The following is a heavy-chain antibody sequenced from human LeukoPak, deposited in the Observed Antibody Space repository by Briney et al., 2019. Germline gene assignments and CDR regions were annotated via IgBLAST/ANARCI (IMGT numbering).Heavy chain of an antibody. V-gene: IGHV3-23*01. J-gene: IGHJ4*02. D-gene: IGHD6-19*01. CDR3: AKGRGQWLAAINY. CDR2: ISGSGGST. Sequence: GGSLRLSCAASGLTFSSYAMSWVRQAPGKGLEWVSGISGSGGSTYYADSVKGRFSISRDNSKNTLYLEMNSLRAEDTAVYYCAKGRGQWLAAINYWGQGTLVTVSS. CDR1: GLTFSSYA.